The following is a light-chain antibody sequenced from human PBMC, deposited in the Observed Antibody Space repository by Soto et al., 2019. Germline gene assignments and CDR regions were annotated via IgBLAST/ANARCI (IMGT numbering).Light chain of an antibody. CDR2: EVF. CDR1: GRDIGAYIF. V-gene: IGLV2-14*03. J-gene: IGLJ1*01. Sequence: QSVLTQPASVSGSPGQSITISCSGTGRDIGAYIFVSWYQQHPGKAPKLLLYEVFNRPSGVSNRFSGSKSGNTASLTISGLQAEDEAEYFCASFTTRTTDVFGTGTKVTVL. CDR3: ASFTTRTTDV.